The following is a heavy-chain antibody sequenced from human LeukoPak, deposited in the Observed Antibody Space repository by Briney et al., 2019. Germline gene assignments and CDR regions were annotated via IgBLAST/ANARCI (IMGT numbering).Heavy chain of an antibody. V-gene: IGHV3-30*18. CDR1: GFTFSYYA. Sequence: GGSLRLSCAASGFTFSYYAMHWVRQVPGKGLEWVAGLSDDGSDKYYGDSVKGRFSISRDNSKNTLYLQMNSLRAEDTAVYYFAKGRGPMEYYFDYWGQGILVTVSS. J-gene: IGHJ4*02. CDR2: LSDDGSDK. CDR3: AKGRGPMEYYFDY. D-gene: IGHD3-10*01.